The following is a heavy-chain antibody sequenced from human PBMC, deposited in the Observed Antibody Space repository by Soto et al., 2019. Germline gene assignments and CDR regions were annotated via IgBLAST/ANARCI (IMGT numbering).Heavy chain of an antibody. CDR2: IIPIFGTA. V-gene: IGHV1-69*06. Sequence: GASVKVSCKASGGTFSSYAISWVRQAPGQGLEWMGGIIPIFGTANYAQKFQGRVTITADKSTSTAYMELSSLRSEDTAVYYCARSHYGSGSYYHRFYYYGMDVWGQGXTVTVYS. CDR1: GGTFSSYA. D-gene: IGHD3-10*01. J-gene: IGHJ6*02. CDR3: ARSHYGSGSYYHRFYYYGMDV.